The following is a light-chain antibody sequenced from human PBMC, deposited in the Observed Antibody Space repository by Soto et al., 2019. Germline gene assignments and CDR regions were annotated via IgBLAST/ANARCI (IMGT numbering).Light chain of an antibody. CDR3: MQPLENFRT. V-gene: IGKV2-28*01. J-gene: IGKJ1*01. CDR1: ARLLHKNGYNY. CDR2: LGS. Sequence: IVMTQSPLSLSVTPGEAASISCMSSARLLHKNGYNYVDWYMQKPGQSPQLLIYLGSNRASGVLDRFSGSGSDTYFTLEISRVEADDVGVYYCMQPLENFRTFGQGTKV.